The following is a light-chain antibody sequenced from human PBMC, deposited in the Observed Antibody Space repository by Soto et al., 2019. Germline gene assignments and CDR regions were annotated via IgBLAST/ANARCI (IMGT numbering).Light chain of an antibody. CDR3: QQSYSTPQT. CDR2: DAS. J-gene: IGKJ1*01. CDR1: QSISSW. Sequence: DIQMTQSPSTLSASVGDRVTITCRASQSISSWLAWYQQKPGKAPNLLIYDASALESGVPSRFSGSGSGTDFTLTISSLQPEDFATYYCQQSYSTPQTFGQGTKVDI. V-gene: IGKV1-39*01.